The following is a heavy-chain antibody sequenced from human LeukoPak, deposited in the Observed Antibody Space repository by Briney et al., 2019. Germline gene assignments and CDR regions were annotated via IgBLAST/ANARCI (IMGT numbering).Heavy chain of an antibody. Sequence: GGSLRLSCAASGFTFSSYEMNWVRQAPGKGLEWVSYISSSGSTIYYADSVKGRFTISRDNAKNSLYLQMNSLRAEDTAVYCCARDVYDSSGYYIDYWGQGTLVTVSS. CDR1: GFTFSSYE. D-gene: IGHD3-22*01. J-gene: IGHJ4*02. CDR2: ISSSGSTI. V-gene: IGHV3-48*03. CDR3: ARDVYDSSGYYIDY.